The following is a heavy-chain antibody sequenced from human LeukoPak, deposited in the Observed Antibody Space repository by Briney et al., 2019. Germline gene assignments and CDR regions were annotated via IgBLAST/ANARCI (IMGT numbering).Heavy chain of an antibody. J-gene: IGHJ4*02. V-gene: IGHV4-39*01. D-gene: IGHD6-13*01. Sequence: SETLSLTCTVSGGSISSSSYYWGWIRQPPGKGLEWIGSIYYSGSTYYNPSLKSRVTISVDTSKNQFSLKLSSVTAADTAVYYCARDRYSSIWSYYWGQGTLVTVSS. CDR2: IYYSGST. CDR1: GGSISSSSYY. CDR3: ARDRYSSIWSYY.